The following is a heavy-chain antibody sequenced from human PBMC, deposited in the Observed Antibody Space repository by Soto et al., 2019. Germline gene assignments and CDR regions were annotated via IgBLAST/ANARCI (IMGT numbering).Heavy chain of an antibody. CDR2: IDNSGDRT. D-gene: IGHD2-15*01. V-gene: IGHV3-23*01. Sequence: PGGSLRLSCAASGFTCNNYAMIWVRQAPGKGLEWVSSIDNSGDRTYYADFVKGRFTISRDNSRNTLDLQMTSLRVEDTAVYYCAKKTGGPWPIDYWGQGTLVTVSS. CDR3: AKKTGGPWPIDY. J-gene: IGHJ4*02. CDR1: GFTCNNYA.